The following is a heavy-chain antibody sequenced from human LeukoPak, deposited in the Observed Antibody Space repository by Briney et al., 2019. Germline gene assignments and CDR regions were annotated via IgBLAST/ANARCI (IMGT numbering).Heavy chain of an antibody. CDR3: ARRDPDDAFDI. CDR1: GFTFSSYG. V-gene: IGHV3-33*01. Sequence: PGGSLRLSCAASGFTFSSYGMHWVRQAPGKGLEWVAVIWYDGSNKYYADSVKGRSTISRDNSKNTLYLQMNSLRAEDTAVYYCARRDPDDAFDIWGQGTMVTVSS. CDR2: IWYDGSNK. J-gene: IGHJ3*02.